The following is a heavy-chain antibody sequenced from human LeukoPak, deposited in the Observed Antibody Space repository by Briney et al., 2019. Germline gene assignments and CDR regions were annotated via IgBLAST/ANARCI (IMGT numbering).Heavy chain of an antibody. V-gene: IGHV3-30*18. J-gene: IGHJ4*02. CDR1: GFTFINYG. CDR3: ANYGDYQYFDY. D-gene: IGHD4-17*01. Sequence: EGSLRLSCAASGFTFINYGMHWVRQAPGMGLEWVAVISYDGTNKYYADSVKGRFTISRDNSKNTLYLQMNSLKTDDTAVYYCANYGDYQYFDYWGQGTPVTVSS. CDR2: ISYDGTNK.